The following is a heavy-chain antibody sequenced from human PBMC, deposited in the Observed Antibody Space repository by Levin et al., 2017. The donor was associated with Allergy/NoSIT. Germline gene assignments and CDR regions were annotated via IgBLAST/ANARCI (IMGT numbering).Heavy chain of an antibody. J-gene: IGHJ5*01. V-gene: IGHV3-15*07. CDR3: TTERDYGDYFNCFDS. CDR1: GFTFTNAW. D-gene: IGHD4-17*01. CDR2: IKSKIDGGTT. Sequence: GESLKISCAASGFTFTNAWMNWVRQTPGKGLEWVGRIKSKIDGGTTDYAAPVKGRFSISRDDSKNTLYLQMNSLKTDDSAVYYCTTERDYGDYFNCFDSWGQGTLVTVSS.